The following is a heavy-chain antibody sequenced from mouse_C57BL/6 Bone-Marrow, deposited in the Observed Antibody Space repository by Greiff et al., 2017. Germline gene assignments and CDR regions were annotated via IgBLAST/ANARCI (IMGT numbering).Heavy chain of an antibody. CDR1: GYTFTSYW. V-gene: IGHV1-74*01. J-gene: IGHJ2*01. CDR3: ATFYYYGSSYSPFDY. CDR2: IHPSDSDT. Sequence: QVQLQQPGAELVKPGASVKVSCKASGYTFTSYWMHWVKQRPGQGLEWIGRIHPSDSDTNYNQKFKGKATLTVDKSSSTAYMQLSSLTSEDSAVYYCATFYYYGSSYSPFDYWGQGTTLTVSS. D-gene: IGHD1-1*01.